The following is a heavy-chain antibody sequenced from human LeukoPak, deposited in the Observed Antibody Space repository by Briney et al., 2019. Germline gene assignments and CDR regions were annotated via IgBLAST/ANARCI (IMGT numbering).Heavy chain of an antibody. V-gene: IGHV4-4*07. CDR2: VYTSGTF. J-gene: IGHJ4*02. CDR1: GASISSYY. CDR3: AGRNY. Sequence: PSETLSLTCSVSGASISSYYCSWIRQPAGKGLEWIGRVYTSGTFNYNSSLRSRVFMSVDRSTNQFSLKLSSVTAADTAVYYCAGRNYWGQGILVTVSS.